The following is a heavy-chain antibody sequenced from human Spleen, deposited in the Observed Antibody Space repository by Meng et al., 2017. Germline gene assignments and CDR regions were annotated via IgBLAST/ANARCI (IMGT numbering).Heavy chain of an antibody. CDR2: IDPNNDHT. CDR1: GYTFAAYW. Sequence: HVQLVQSGAEVKKPGASVKLSCKPSGYTFAAYWIHWLRQAPGQGLEWMGRIDPNNDHTQYAQNFQGRVTMTSDTSISTVYMELNGLRSDDTAVYYCARDEDISAAGKLFGDYWGQGTLVTVSS. D-gene: IGHD6-13*01. V-gene: IGHV1-2*06. CDR3: ARDEDISAAGKLFGDY. J-gene: IGHJ4*02.